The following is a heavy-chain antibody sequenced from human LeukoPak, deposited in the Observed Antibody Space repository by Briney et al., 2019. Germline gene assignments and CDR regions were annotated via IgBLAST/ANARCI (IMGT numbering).Heavy chain of an antibody. D-gene: IGHD6-19*01. CDR2: INHSGST. CDR3: ARAQWLVLGD. Sequence: SETLSLTCAVYGGSFSGYYWSWIRQPPGKGLEWIGEINHSGSTNYNPSLKSRVTISVDTSKNQFSLKLSSVTAADTAVYYCARAQWLVLGDWGQGILVTVSS. J-gene: IGHJ4*02. CDR1: GGSFSGYY. V-gene: IGHV4-34*01.